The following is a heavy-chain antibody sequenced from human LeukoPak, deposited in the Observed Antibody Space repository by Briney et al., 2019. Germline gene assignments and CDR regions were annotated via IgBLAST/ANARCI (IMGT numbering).Heavy chain of an antibody. D-gene: IGHD3-22*01. J-gene: IGHJ4*02. Sequence: GGSLRLSCAASGFTVSSNYMSWVRQAPGKGLEWVSVIYSGGSTYYADSVKGRFTISRDNSKNTLYLQMNSLRAEDTAVYYCAREYGAGYYDSSGYSNYWGQGTLVTVSS. CDR1: GFTVSSNY. CDR2: IYSGGST. V-gene: IGHV3-53*01. CDR3: AREYGAGYYDSSGYSNY.